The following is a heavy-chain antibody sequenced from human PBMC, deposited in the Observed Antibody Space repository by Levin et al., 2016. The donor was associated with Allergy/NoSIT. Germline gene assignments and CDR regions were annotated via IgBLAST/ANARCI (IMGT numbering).Heavy chain of an antibody. Sequence: SETLSLTCTVSGATFSGYYWSWVRQPPGKGLEWIGYIFHTGTSSYNPSLESRVTMSADTSKNQVSLNLRSLTAADTAVYYCARGNGWKDSWGQGTLVTVSS. CDR2: IFHTGTS. J-gene: IGHJ4*02. V-gene: IGHV4-59*08. CDR1: GATFSGYY. CDR3: ARGNGWKDS. D-gene: IGHD6-19*01.